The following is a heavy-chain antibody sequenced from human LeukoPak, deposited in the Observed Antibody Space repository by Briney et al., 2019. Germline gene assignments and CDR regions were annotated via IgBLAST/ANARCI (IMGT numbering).Heavy chain of an antibody. Sequence: ASETLSLNCTVSGGSITGSDVYWGWVRQPPGKGPEWIGSIHYTGITYYNPSLKSRVTISVDTSKNQFSLKLSSVSAADTAVYYCARPYYYDSRIDPWGQGTLVTVSS. D-gene: IGHD3-22*01. CDR3: ARPYYYDSRIDP. CDR1: GGSITGSDVY. V-gene: IGHV4-39*07. CDR2: IHYTGIT. J-gene: IGHJ5*02.